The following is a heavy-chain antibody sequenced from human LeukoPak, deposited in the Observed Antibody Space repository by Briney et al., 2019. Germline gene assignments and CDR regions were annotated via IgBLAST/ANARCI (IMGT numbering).Heavy chain of an antibody. CDR1: GFTFSSYS. D-gene: IGHD2-15*01. V-gene: IGHV3-21*01. J-gene: IGHJ4*02. CDR2: ISSSSSYI. CDR3: ARDYCSGGSCYSDYFDY. Sequence: GGSLRLSCAASGFTFSSYSMNWVRQAPGKGLEWVSSISSSSSYIYYADSVKGRFTISRDNAKNSLYLQMNSLRAEDTAVYYCARDYCSGGSCYSDYFDYRGQGTLVTVSS.